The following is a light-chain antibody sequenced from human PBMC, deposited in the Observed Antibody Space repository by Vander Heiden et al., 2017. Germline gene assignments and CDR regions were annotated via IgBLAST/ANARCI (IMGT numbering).Light chain of an antibody. V-gene: IGKV1-12*01. CDR3: EQTNSFPHT. CDR2: AAS. Sequence: DIQMTQSPSSVFASVGDRVSITCRASQGINNWLVWYQQKPGKAPKLLIYAASNLYSGVPPRFSGSGSGTDFTLTISSLQPGDFATYYCEQTNSFPHTFGQGTKVEIK. CDR1: QGINNW. J-gene: IGKJ2*01.